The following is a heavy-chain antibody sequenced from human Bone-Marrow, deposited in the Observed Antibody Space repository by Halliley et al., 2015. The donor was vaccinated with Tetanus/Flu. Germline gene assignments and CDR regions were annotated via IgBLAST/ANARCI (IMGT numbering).Heavy chain of an antibody. CDR2: IYRTGSP. CDR3: ARYYYDSSGYSYFDS. V-gene: IGHV4-31*02. D-gene: IGHD3-22*01. Sequence: WVGYIYRTGSPYYNPSLKSRLTMSLDTSKNQFSLRLSSVTAADTAVYYCARYYYDSSGYSYFDSWGQGTLVTVSS. J-gene: IGHJ4*02.